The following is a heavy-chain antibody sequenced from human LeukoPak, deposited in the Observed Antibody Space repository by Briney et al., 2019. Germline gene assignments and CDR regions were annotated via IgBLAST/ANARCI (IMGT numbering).Heavy chain of an antibody. J-gene: IGHJ3*02. CDR2: IYPGDSDT. D-gene: IGHD1-26*01. CDR3: ARQPLSGSGVGAFDI. V-gene: IGHV5-51*01. CDR1: GYSFTSYW. Sequence: GESLKISCKGSGYSFTSYWIGWVRQMPGKGLEGMGIIYPGDSDTRYSPSFQGQVTISADKSISTAYLQWSSLKASDTAMYYCARQPLSGSGVGAFDIWGRGTMVTVSS.